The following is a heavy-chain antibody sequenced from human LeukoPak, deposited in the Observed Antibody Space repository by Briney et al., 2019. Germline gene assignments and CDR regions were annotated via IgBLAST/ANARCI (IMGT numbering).Heavy chain of an antibody. D-gene: IGHD3-10*01. V-gene: IGHV3-23*01. Sequence: GGSLRLSCVVSGISLSNYAMTWVRQAPGKGLEWVSYISERGGSTTYADSVKGRFTISRDTSLNTLYLQMNNLRAEDTAVYFCARRGVVIRGLLVIGYHQEAYHYDFWGQGVLVTVSS. CDR2: ISERGGST. CDR1: GISLSNYA. CDR3: ARRGVVIRGLLVIGYHQEAYHYDF. J-gene: IGHJ4*02.